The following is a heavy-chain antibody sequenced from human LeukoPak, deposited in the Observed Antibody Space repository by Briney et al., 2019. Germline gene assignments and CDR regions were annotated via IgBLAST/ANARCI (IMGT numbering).Heavy chain of an antibody. J-gene: IGHJ6*02. D-gene: IGHD3-9*01. CDR2: INHSAST. CDR3: ARGLVLRYFDWLYRYYYGMDV. V-gene: IGHV4-34*01. Sequence: PSETLSLTCAVYGGSFSGYYWSWIRQPPGKGLEWIGEINHSASTNYNPSLKSRVTISVDTSKNQFSLKLSSVTAADTAVYYCARGLVLRYFDWLYRYYYGMDVWGQGTTVTVSS. CDR1: GGSFSGYY.